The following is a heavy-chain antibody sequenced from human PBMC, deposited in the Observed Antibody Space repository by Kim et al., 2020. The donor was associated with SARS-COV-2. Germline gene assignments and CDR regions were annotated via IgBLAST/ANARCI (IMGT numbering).Heavy chain of an antibody. CDR2: ISSSSSYI. Sequence: GGSLRLSCAASGFTFSSYSMNWVRQAPGKGLEWVSSISSSSSYIYYADSVKGRFTISRDNAKNSLYLQMNSLRAEDTAVYYCASQDYGDYVDYFDYWGQGTLVTVSS. CDR3: ASQDYGDYVDYFDY. V-gene: IGHV3-21*01. J-gene: IGHJ4*02. D-gene: IGHD4-17*01. CDR1: GFTFSSYS.